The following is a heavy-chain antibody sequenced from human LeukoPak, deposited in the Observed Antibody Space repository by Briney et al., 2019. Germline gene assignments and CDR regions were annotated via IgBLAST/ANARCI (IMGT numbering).Heavy chain of an antibody. J-gene: IGHJ4*02. CDR1: GYNFIDYY. CDR2: VNPAGGNI. CDR3: ARGRYSNGWHDM. D-gene: IGHD6-19*01. Sequence: ASVKVSCKTSGYNFIDYYLHWFRQAPGQGFEWMGIVNPAGGNISYAQKFQGRVIMTRDTSTASVSMELQSLTSDDTAVYYCARGRYSNGWHDMWGQGTQVTVS. V-gene: IGHV1-46*01.